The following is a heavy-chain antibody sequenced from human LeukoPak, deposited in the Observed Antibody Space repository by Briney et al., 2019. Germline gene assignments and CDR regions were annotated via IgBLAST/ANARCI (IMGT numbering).Heavy chain of an antibody. J-gene: IGHJ3*02. D-gene: IGHD2-2*02. Sequence: GGSLRLSCAASGFTFDDYGMSWVRQAPGKGLEWVSGINWNGGSTGYADSVKGRFTISRDNAKNSLYLQMNSLRAEDTALYYCARVKDIVVVPAAISYAFDIWGQGTMVTVSS. CDR2: INWNGGST. CDR1: GFTFDDYG. CDR3: ARVKDIVVVPAAISYAFDI. V-gene: IGHV3-20*04.